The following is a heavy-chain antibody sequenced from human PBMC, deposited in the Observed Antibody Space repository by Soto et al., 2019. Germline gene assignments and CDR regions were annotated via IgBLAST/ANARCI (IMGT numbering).Heavy chain of an antibody. CDR3: ARENRAVGFFDY. J-gene: IGHJ4*02. CDR2: IYYSGST. CDR1: GGSVSSGSYY. V-gene: IGHV4-61*01. Sequence: SETLSLTCTVSGGSVSSGSYYWSWIRQPPGKGLESIGYIYYSGSTNYNPSLKSRVTISLDTSKNQFSLKLSSVTAADTAVYYCARENRAVGFFDYWGQGTLVTVSS. D-gene: IGHD1-26*01.